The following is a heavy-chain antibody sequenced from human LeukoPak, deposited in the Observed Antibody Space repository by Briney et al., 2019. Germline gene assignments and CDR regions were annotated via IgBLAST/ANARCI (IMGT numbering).Heavy chain of an antibody. Sequence: ASVKVSCKASGYTFTSYGISWVRQAPGQGLEWMGWISAYNGNTNYAQKLQGRVTMTTDTSTSTAYMELRSLRSDDTAVYYCARESRGWGGLYAFDIWGQGTMVTVSS. V-gene: IGHV1-18*01. CDR2: ISAYNGNT. CDR1: GYTFTSYG. D-gene: IGHD3-10*01. CDR3: ARESRGWGGLYAFDI. J-gene: IGHJ3*02.